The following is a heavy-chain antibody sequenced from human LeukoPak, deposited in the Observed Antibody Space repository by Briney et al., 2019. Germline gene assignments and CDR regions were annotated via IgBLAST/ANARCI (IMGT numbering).Heavy chain of an antibody. J-gene: IGHJ4*02. Sequence: GGSLRLSCAASGFTFSSYGMHWVRQAPGKGLEWVAVISYDGSNKYYADSVKGRFTISRDNSKNTLCLQMNSLRAEDTAVYYCAKGGSGTDVWGQGTLVTVSS. CDR2: ISYDGSNK. V-gene: IGHV3-30*18. CDR3: AKGGSGTDV. CDR1: GFTFSSYG. D-gene: IGHD6-19*01.